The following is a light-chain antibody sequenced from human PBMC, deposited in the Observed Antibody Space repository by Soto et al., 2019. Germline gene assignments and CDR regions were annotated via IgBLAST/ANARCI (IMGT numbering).Light chain of an antibody. Sequence: DIVMTQSPDSLAVSLGERATINCKSSQSVLYSSNNKNYLAWYQQKPGQPPKLLIYWASTRESGVPDRFSGSGSGTDFTLTISSLQAEDVTVYYSHKYYTTPRTFGQGTKLEIK. CDR3: HKYYTTPRT. CDR1: QSVLYSSNNKNY. J-gene: IGKJ2*01. V-gene: IGKV4-1*01. CDR2: WAS.